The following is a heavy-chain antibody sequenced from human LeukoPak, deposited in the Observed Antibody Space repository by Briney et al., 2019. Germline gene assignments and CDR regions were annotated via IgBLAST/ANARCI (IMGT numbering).Heavy chain of an antibody. CDR2: ISSSSYI. Sequence: GGSLRLSCAASGFTFSSYSMNWVRQAPGKGLEWVSSISSSSYIYYADSVKGRFTISRDNAKNSLYLQMNSLRAEDTAVYYCAKDEPSLRYFDWLSRYYYMDVWGKGTTVTVSS. D-gene: IGHD3-9*01. CDR1: GFTFSSYS. CDR3: AKDEPSLRYFDWLSRYYYMDV. V-gene: IGHV3-21*01. J-gene: IGHJ6*03.